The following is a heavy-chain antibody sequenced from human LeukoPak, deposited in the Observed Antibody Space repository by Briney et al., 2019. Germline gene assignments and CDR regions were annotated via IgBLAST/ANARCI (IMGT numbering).Heavy chain of an antibody. CDR1: GGSFSGYY. J-gene: IGHJ4*02. CDR2: INHSGST. CDR3: ARGSGWLQLSFDY. V-gene: IGHV4-34*01. D-gene: IGHD5-24*01. Sequence: PSETLSLTCAVYGGSFSGYYWSWIRQPPGKGLEWSGEINHSGSTNYNPSLKSRVTISVDTSKNQFSLKLSSVTAADTAVYYCARGSGWLQLSFDYWGQGTLVTVSS.